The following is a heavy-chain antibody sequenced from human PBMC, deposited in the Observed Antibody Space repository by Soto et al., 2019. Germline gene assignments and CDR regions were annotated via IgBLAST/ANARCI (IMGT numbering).Heavy chain of an antibody. D-gene: IGHD6-25*01. J-gene: IGHJ4*02. Sequence: ASVKVSCKASGYTFTTYDINWVRQAPGQGLEWMGWMNPYTGKAGYAQKFQGRVTMTRDNSISTAYMELSSLRSDDTAVYYCARRKERSGPNYFDYWGLGTLVTV. CDR1: GYTFTTYD. CDR2: MNPYTGKA. V-gene: IGHV1-8*01. CDR3: ARRKERSGPNYFDY.